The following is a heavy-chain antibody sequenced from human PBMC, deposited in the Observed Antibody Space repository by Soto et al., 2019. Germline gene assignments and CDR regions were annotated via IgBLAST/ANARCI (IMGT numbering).Heavy chain of an antibody. V-gene: IGHV3-9*01. CDR3: AKDIKAYYYYGMDV. CDR2: ISWNSGSI. J-gene: IGHJ6*02. Sequence: ESGGGLVQPGRSLRLSCAASGFTFDDYAMHWVRQAPGKGLEWVSGISWNSGSIGYADSVKGRFTISRDNAKNSLYLQMNSLRAEDTALYYCAKDIKAYYYYGMDVWGQGTTVTVSS. CDR1: GFTFDDYA.